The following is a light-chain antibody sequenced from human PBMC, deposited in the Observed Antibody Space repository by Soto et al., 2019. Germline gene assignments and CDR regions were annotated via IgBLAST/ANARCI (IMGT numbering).Light chain of an antibody. J-gene: IGLJ1*01. V-gene: IGLV2-14*01. CDR2: DVS. Sequence: SLLTQPASVSESPGQSITISCTGTSNEVGRYNYVSWYQQHPGKAPKLMVYDVSNRPSWVSNRFSGSKSGITASLTISGLQAEDEADYYCTSYTSDSTYVFGTGTKVTVL. CDR1: SNEVGRYNY. CDR3: TSYTSDSTYV.